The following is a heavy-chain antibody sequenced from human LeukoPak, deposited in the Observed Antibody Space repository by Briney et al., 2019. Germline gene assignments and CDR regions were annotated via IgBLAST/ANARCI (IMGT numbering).Heavy chain of an antibody. Sequence: SETLSLTCTVSGGSISSYYWSWIRQPPGKGLEWIGYIYTSGSTNYNPSLKSRVTISVDTSKNQFSLKLSSVTAADTAVYYCASLKIYYYYYMDVWGKGTTVTVSS. CDR1: GGSISSYY. CDR2: IYTSGST. CDR3: ASLKIYYYYYMDV. J-gene: IGHJ6*03. V-gene: IGHV4-4*09.